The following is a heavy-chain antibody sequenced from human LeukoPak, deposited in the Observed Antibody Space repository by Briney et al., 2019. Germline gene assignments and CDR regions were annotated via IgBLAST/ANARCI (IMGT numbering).Heavy chain of an antibody. V-gene: IGHV3-11*01. CDR2: ISSSGSVI. CDR3: AKWYRAFCSGSSCYSLDY. CDR1: GFTFSDYY. J-gene: IGHJ4*02. Sequence: GGSLRLSCAASGFTFSDYYMSWIRQAPGKGLEGVSYISSSGSVIYYADSVKGRFTISRDNAKNTLYLQMNSLRAEDTAVYYCAKWYRAFCSGSSCYSLDYWGQGTLVTVSS. D-gene: IGHD2-15*01.